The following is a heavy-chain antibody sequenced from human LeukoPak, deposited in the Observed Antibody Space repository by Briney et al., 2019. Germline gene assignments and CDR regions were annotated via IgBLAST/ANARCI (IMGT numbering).Heavy chain of an antibody. D-gene: IGHD3-10*01. V-gene: IGHV4-38-2*02. Sequence: SETLSLTCTVSGYSISSGYYWGWIRQPPGKGLEWIGSIYHSGSTYYNPSLKSRVTISVDKSKNQFSLKLSSVTAADTAVYYCAREYRLVRGVDPNWFDPWGQGTLVSVSS. CDR3: AREYRLVRGVDPNWFDP. CDR1: GYSISSGYY. J-gene: IGHJ5*02. CDR2: IYHSGST.